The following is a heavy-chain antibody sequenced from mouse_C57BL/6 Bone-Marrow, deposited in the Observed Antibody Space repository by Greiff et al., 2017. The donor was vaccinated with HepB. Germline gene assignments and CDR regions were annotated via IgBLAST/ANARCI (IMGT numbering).Heavy chain of an antibody. D-gene: IGHD1-1*01. CDR2: IWWDDDK. CDR3: ARIHYYVSSFPYYFDY. Sequence: QVTLKVSGPGILQPSQTLSLTCSFSGFSLSTFGMGVGWIRQPSGKGLEWLAHIWWDDDKYYNPALKSRLAISKDTSKNQVFLKIANVDTADTATYYCARIHYYVSSFPYYFDYWGQGTTLTVSS. V-gene: IGHV8-8*01. CDR1: GFSLSTFGMG. J-gene: IGHJ2*01.